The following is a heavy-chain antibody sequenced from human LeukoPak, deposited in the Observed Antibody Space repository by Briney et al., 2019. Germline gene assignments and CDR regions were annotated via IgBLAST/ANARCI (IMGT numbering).Heavy chain of an antibody. Sequence: GGSLRLSCAASGFTFSSYSMNWVRQAPGKGLEWVSSISSSSSYIYYADSVKGRFTISRDSAKNSLYLQMNSLRAEDTAVYYCAREAGSSSPPGYYGMDVWGQGTTVTVSS. J-gene: IGHJ6*02. CDR3: AREAGSSSPPGYYGMDV. CDR2: ISSSSSYI. V-gene: IGHV3-21*01. D-gene: IGHD6-13*01. CDR1: GFTFSSYS.